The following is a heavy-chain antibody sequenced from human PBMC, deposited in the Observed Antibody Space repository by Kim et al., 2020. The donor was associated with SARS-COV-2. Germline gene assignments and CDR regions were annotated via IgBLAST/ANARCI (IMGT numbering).Heavy chain of an antibody. CDR2: INPNSGGT. D-gene: IGHD1-7*01. CDR3: ARGGPRTQSTGATGTTGKTKKSIWFDP. Sequence: ASVKVSCKASGYTFTGYYMHWVRQAPGQGLEWMGWINPNSGGTNYAQKFQGRVTMTRDTSISTAYMELSRLRSDDTAVYYCARGGPRTQSTGATGTTGKTKKSIWFDPWGQGTLVTVSS. J-gene: IGHJ5*02. V-gene: IGHV1-2*02. CDR1: GYTFTGYY.